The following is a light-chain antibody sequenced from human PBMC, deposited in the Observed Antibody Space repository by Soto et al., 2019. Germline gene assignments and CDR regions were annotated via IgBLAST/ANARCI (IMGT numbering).Light chain of an antibody. V-gene: IGKV1-5*03. CDR2: KAS. CDR3: QHYNSYSEA. Sequence: DFQMTQSPSTLSASVGDRVTITCRASQTISSWLAWYQQNPGKAPKLLIYKASTLKSGVPSRFSGSGFGTEFTLTISSLQPDDFATYYCQHYNSYSEAFGQGTKVDI. J-gene: IGKJ1*01. CDR1: QTISSW.